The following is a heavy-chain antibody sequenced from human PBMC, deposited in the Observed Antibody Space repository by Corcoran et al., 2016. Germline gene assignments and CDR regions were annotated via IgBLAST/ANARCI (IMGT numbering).Heavy chain of an antibody. Sequence: QVQLQQWGAGLLKPSETLSLTCAVYGGSFSGYYWSWIRQPPGKGLEWIGEINHSGSTNYNPSLKSRVTISVDTSKNQFSLKLSSVTAAATAVYYWAGEGGWLRDYYYYYGMDVWGQGTTVTVAS. CDR1: GGSFSGYY. D-gene: IGHD5-12*01. CDR3: AGEGGWLRDYYYYYGMDV. V-gene: IGHV4-34*01. CDR2: INHSGST. J-gene: IGHJ6*02.